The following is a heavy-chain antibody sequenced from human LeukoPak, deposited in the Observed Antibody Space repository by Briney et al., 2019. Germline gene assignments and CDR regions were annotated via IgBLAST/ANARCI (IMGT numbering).Heavy chain of an antibody. Sequence: GGSLRLSCAASGFTFSSYAMHWVRQAPGKGLEWVAVISYDGSNKYYADSVKGRFTSSRDNSKNTLYLQMNSLRAEDTAVYYCARQGVLRFLEWPLCIDYXGHGXXXXVSS. V-gene: IGHV3-30-3*01. J-gene: IGHJ4*01. CDR3: ARQGVLRFLEWPLCIDY. D-gene: IGHD3-3*01. CDR2: ISYDGSNK. CDR1: GFTFSSYA.